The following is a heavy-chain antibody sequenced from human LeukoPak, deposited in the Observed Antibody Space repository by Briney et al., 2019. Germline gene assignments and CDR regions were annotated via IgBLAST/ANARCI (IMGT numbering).Heavy chain of an antibody. V-gene: IGHV1-2*02. Sequence: ASVKVSCEASGYTFTGYYIHWVRQAPGQGLEWMGWINPNSGSTNYVQKFQGRVTMTRDTSISAAYMELSRLRSDDTAVYYCARGPSWQQLVTLMSGYYYYMDIWGKGTTVTVSS. J-gene: IGHJ6*03. CDR1: GYTFTGYY. CDR3: ARGPSWQQLVTLMSGYYYYMDI. D-gene: IGHD6-13*01. CDR2: INPNSGST.